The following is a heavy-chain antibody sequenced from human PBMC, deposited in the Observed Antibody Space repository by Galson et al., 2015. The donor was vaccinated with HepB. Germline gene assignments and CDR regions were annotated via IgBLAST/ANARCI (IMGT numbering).Heavy chain of an antibody. CDR3: ARGVRGIAAAARSWYFDL. V-gene: IGHV3-74*01. CDR1: GFTFSSYW. J-gene: IGHJ2*01. Sequence: SLRLSCAASGFTFSSYWMHWVRQAPGKGLVWVSRINSDGSSTSYADSVKGRFTISRDNAKNTLYLQMNSLRAEDTAVYYCARGVRGIAAAARSWYFDLWGRGTLVTVSS. D-gene: IGHD6-13*01. CDR2: INSDGSST.